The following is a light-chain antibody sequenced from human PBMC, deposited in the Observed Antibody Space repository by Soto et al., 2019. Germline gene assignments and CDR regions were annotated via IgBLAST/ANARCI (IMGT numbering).Light chain of an antibody. J-gene: IGKJ5*01. CDR1: QSVRTY. Sequence: EIVLTQTPVTLSLSPGERATLSCRASQSVRTYLAWYQVKPGQAPRLLIYDASSRASGVPARFSGSGSGTDFTLTISSLEPEDFALYYCQQRNSWPPITFGQGGRPEI. CDR3: QQRNSWPPIT. CDR2: DAS. V-gene: IGKV3-11*01.